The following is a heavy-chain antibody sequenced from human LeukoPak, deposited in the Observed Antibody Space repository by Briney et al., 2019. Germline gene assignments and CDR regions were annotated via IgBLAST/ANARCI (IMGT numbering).Heavy chain of an antibody. CDR2: ISYDGSHK. CDR1: GFTFSSYG. V-gene: IGHV3-30*18. J-gene: IGHJ4*02. D-gene: IGHD1-26*01. Sequence: GGSLRLSCAASGFTFSSYGMHWVRQAPGKGLEWVAVISYDGSHKYYADSVKGRFTISRDNSKNTLYLQMNSLRAEDTAVYYCANEIIKWELPYWGQGTLVTVSS. CDR3: ANEIIKWELPY.